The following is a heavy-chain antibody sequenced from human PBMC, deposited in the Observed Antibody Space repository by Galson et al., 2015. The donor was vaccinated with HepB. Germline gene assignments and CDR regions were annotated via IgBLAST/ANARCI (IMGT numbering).Heavy chain of an antibody. V-gene: IGHV3-23*01. D-gene: IGHD3-10*01. CDR2: ISGSGGST. CDR1: GFTFSSYA. Sequence: SLRLSCAASGFTFSSYAMSWVRQAPGKGLEWVSAISGSGGSTYYADSVKGRFTISRDNSKNTLYLQMNSLRAEDTAVYYCAKGGTMVRGVIRYYYYYMDVWGKGTTVTVSS. J-gene: IGHJ6*03. CDR3: AKGGTMVRGVIRYYYYYMDV.